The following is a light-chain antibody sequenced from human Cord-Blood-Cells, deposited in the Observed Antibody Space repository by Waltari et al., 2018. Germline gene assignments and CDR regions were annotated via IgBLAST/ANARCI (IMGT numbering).Light chain of an antibody. Sequence: QSVLTQPPSASGTPGQRVTIPCSGSSSNLGSNSVYWYQQLPGTAPKPLIYRNNQRPSGVPDRFSGSKSGTSASLAISGLRSEDEADYYCAAWDDSLSGWVFGGGTKLTVL. J-gene: IGLJ3*02. V-gene: IGLV1-47*01. CDR2: RNN. CDR1: SSNLGSNS. CDR3: AAWDDSLSGWV.